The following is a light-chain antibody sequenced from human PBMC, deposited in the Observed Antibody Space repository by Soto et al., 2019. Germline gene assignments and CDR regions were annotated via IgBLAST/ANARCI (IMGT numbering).Light chain of an antibody. CDR2: VPP. V-gene: IGKV3-20*01. CDR3: HKICSATCT. CDR1: QSVSGSS. J-gene: IGKJ1*01. Sequence: EIVFTPSPRTMTMSPAERAPLSCRGSQSVSGSSLPWSHQNPGQAPGPLTSVPPTRATGSPDRFSGSGSGTEFPLTTTSLRSKDFAVYSFHKICSATCTLGQGTRV.